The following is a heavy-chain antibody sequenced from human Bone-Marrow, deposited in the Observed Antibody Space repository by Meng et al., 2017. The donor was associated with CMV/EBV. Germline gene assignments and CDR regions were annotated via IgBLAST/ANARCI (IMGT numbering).Heavy chain of an antibody. V-gene: IGHV3-30-3*01. CDR1: GFTFSSYA. J-gene: IGHJ4*02. CDR3: ARSVDY. Sequence: GESLKISCAASGFTFSSYAMHWVRQAPGKGLEWVAVISYDGSNKYYADSVKGRFTISRDNSKNTLYLQMNSPRAEDTAVYYCARSVDYWGQGTLVTVSS. CDR2: ISYDGSNK.